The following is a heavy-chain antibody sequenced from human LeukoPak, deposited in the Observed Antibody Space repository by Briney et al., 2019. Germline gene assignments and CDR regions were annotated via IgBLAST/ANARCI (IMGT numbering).Heavy chain of an antibody. V-gene: IGHV1-18*01. CDR2: ITAYNNHT. CDR1: GYTFSGYG. CDR3: VRGVDYVWGSYRYTPPDY. J-gene: IGHJ4*02. Sequence: ASVKVFCKASGYTFSGYGMTWVRQAPGQGLEWMGWITAYNNHTKYGQKFQDRVTMTTDTSTGTAYMELRSLRSDDTAVYYCVRGVDYVWGSYRYTPPDYWGQGTLVTVSS. D-gene: IGHD3-16*02.